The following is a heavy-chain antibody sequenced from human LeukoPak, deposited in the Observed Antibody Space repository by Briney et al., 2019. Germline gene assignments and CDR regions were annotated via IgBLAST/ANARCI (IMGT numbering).Heavy chain of an antibody. CDR1: GFTFSSYA. V-gene: IGHV3-64D*06. CDR2: ISSNGVST. J-gene: IGHJ4*02. D-gene: IGHD6-19*01. CDR3: VKDPSVAVADIIPSDYFDY. Sequence: GGSLRLSCSASGFTFSSYAVYWVRQAPGKGLEYVSAISSNGVSTYYADSVKGRFTISRDNSQNTLYLQMSSLRVEDTAVYYCVKDPSVAVADIIPSDYFDYWGQGTLVTVSS.